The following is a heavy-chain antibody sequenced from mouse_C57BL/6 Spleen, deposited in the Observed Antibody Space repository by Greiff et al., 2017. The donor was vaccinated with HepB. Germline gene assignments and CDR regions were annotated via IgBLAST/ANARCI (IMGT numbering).Heavy chain of an antibody. J-gene: IGHJ3*01. CDR2: IDPSDSYT. CDR1: GYTFTSYW. D-gene: IGHD2-13*01. Sequence: QVQLQQPGAELVRPGTSVKLSCKASGYTFTSYWMHWVKQRPGQGLEWIGVIDPSDSYTNYNQKFKGKATLTVDTSSSTAYMQLSSLTSEDSAVYYCARGEGVTWFAYWGQGTLVTVSA. CDR3: ARGEGVTWFAY. V-gene: IGHV1-59*01.